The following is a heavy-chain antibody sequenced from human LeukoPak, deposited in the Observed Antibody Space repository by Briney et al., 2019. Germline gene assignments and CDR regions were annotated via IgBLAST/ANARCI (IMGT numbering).Heavy chain of an antibody. CDR1: GFTFSSYW. V-gene: IGHV3-74*01. CDR3: ARVADYGDYDY. Sequence: GSLRLSCAASGFTFSSYWMHWVRQAPGKGLVWVSRINSDGSSTSYADSVKGRFTISRDNAKNTLYLQMNSLRAEDTAVYYCARVADYGDYDYWGQGTLVTVSS. J-gene: IGHJ4*02. D-gene: IGHD4-17*01. CDR2: INSDGSST.